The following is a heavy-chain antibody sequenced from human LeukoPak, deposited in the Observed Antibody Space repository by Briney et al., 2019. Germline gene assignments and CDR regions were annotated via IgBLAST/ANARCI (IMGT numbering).Heavy chain of an antibody. CDR1: GFMFSSNW. V-gene: IGHV3-7*03. CDR3: AKDIRGLLYSSSPYFDY. D-gene: IGHD6-6*01. J-gene: IGHJ4*02. CDR2: IKEDGTET. Sequence: GGSLRLSCAASGFMFSSNWMSWVRLAPGKGLEWVANIKEDGTETYYVDSVKGRFTISRDNAKNSLYLQMNSLRAEDTALYYCAKDIRGLLYSSSPYFDYWGQGTLVTVSS.